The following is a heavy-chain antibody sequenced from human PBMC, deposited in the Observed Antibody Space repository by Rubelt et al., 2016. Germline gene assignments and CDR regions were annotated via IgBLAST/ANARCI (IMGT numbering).Heavy chain of an antibody. CDR2: IYCNDDK. D-gene: IGHD2-2*01. CDR1: GFSLSTSGVG. V-gene: IGHV2-5*01. J-gene: IGHJ4*02. CDR3: AHRVGIVVGPAAWYVDY. Sequence: QITLKESGPPLVKPTQTLTLTCTFSGFSLSTSGVGVGWIRQPPGKALEWLALIYCNDDKRYSPSLKSRLTITKDTSKNQVVLTMTNMDPVDTATYYCAHRVGIVVGPAAWYVDYWGQGTLVTVSS.